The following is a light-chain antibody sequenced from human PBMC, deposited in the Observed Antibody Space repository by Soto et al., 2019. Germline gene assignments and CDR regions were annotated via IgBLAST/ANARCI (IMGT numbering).Light chain of an antibody. V-gene: IGKV3-15*01. CDR1: QSVNSN. Sequence: ERQMTQSPATLSVSPGERDTLSCRASQSVNSNLAWYQQKLGQAPRVLIYGASTRATGIPDRFSGSGSGTEFILTISSLQSEDFAVYYCQEYNTWPWTFGQGTKVDIK. CDR3: QEYNTWPWT. CDR2: GAS. J-gene: IGKJ1*01.